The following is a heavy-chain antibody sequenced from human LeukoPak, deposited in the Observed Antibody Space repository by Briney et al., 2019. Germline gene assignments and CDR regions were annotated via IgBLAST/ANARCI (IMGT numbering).Heavy chain of an antibody. D-gene: IGHD6-19*01. CDR1: GGSFSRYY. Sequence: PAETLTLTCAVYGGSFSRYYWSWLRQPPGKGLEWLREINHSGSNNYHPSLKRRVNISVDTSKNQFSLSLSSVTAADAAVYYCARGVAGILYWGQGTLVTVSS. CDR2: INHSGSN. CDR3: ARGVAGILY. J-gene: IGHJ4*02. V-gene: IGHV4-34*01.